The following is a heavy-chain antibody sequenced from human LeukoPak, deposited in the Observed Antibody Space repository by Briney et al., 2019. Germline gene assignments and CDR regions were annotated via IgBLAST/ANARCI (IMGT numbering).Heavy chain of an antibody. D-gene: IGHD1-26*01. CDR2: INPNGGDT. CDR3: ARDWRGSYFPDF. J-gene: IGHJ4*02. V-gene: IGHV1-2*02. CDR1: GYTLTDYY. Sequence: ASVKVSCKASGYTLTDYYMHWVRQAPGQGLEWMGWINPNGGDTNYAQKFQGRVTMTRDTSISTAYMELSRLTSDDTAIYYCARDWRGSYFPDFWGQGTLVTVSS.